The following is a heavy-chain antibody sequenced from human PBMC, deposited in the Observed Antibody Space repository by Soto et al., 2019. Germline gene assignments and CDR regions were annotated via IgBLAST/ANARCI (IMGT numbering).Heavy chain of an antibody. CDR3: ARDHKEAFDI. J-gene: IGHJ3*02. V-gene: IGHV4-59*01. CDR1: GGSISSYF. Sequence: KASETLSLTCTVSGGSISSYFLNWIRQAPGKGLEWIGYMYFNESINYNPSLKSRVTISLDTSKSLFSLKLNSVTAADTAVYYCARDHKEAFDIWGQGTLVTVSS. CDR2: MYFNESI.